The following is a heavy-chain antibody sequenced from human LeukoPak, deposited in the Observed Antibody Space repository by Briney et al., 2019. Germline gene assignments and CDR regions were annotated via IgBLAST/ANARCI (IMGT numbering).Heavy chain of an antibody. CDR1: GGSISSSSYY. Sequence: SETLSLTCTVSGGSISSSSYYWSWIRQPPGKGLEWIGEINHSGGTNYNPSLKSRVTISVDTSKNQFSLKLSSVTAADTAVYYCARDSLRRNSYGYYYWGQGTLVTVSS. V-gene: IGHV4-39*07. CDR2: INHSGGT. J-gene: IGHJ4*02. CDR3: ARDSLRRNSYGYYY. D-gene: IGHD5-18*01.